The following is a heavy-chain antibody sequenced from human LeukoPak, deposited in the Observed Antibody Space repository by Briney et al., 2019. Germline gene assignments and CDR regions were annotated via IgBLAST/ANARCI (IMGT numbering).Heavy chain of an antibody. J-gene: IGHJ4*02. Sequence: GGSLRLSCAASGFTFSSYGMHWVRQAPGKVLEWVAFIRYDGSNKYYADSVKGRFTISRDNSKNTLYLQMNSLRAEDTAVYYCAKDLHYYDSSGYPAFDYWGQGTLVTVSS. CDR3: AKDLHYYDSSGYPAFDY. D-gene: IGHD3-22*01. CDR1: GFTFSSYG. CDR2: IRYDGSNK. V-gene: IGHV3-30*02.